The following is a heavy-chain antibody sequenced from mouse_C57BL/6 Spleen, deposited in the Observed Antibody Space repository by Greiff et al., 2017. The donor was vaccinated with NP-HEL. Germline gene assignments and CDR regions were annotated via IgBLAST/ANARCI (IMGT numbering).Heavy chain of an antibody. J-gene: IGHJ3*01. CDR3: AGHYYGSSYLFAY. V-gene: IGHV1-53*01. CDR1: GYTFTSYW. D-gene: IGHD1-1*01. CDR2: INPSNGGT. Sequence: QVHVKQPGTELVKPGASVKLSCKASGYTFTSYWMHWVKQRPGQGLEWIGNINPSNGGTNYNEKFKSKATLTVDKSSSTAYMQLSSLTSEDSAVYYCAGHYYGSSYLFAYWGQGTLVTVSA.